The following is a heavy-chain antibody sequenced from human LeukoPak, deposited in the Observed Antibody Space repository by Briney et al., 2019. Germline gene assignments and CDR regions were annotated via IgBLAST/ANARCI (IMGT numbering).Heavy chain of an antibody. V-gene: IGHV3-48*03. D-gene: IGHD4/OR15-4a*01. CDR3: ASFSRLSSFGY. CDR2: ISSSGSTT. CDR1: EFTFSNNE. J-gene: IGHJ4*02. Sequence: GGSLRLSCAAPEFTFSNNEMNGVRQAPGKGPEWVSYISSSGSTTYYADSVKGRLTISRDNAKNSLYLQMNNLRAEDTAVYYCASFSRLSSFGYWGQGTLVTVSS.